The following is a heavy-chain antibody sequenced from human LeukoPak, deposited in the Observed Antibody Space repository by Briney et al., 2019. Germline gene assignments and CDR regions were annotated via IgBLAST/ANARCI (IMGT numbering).Heavy chain of an antibody. J-gene: IGHJ5*02. CDR1: GGSISSSSYY. Sequence: PSETLSLTCTVSGGSISSSSYYWGWIRQPPGKGLEWIGSIYYSGSTYYNPSLKSRVTISVDTSKNQFSLKLSSVTAADTAVYYCAREGAVAGTNWFDPWGQGTLVTVSS. CDR3: AREGAVAGTNWFDP. V-gene: IGHV4-39*07. CDR2: IYYSGST. D-gene: IGHD6-19*01.